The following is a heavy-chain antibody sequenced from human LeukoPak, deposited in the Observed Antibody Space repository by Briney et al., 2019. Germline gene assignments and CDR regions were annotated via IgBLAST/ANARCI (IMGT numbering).Heavy chain of an antibody. CDR2: IYTSGST. D-gene: IGHD4-23*01. Sequence: SETLSLTCTVSGGSISSYYWSWIRQPAGKGLEWIGRIYTSGSTNYNPSLKSRVTMSVDTSKNQFSLKLSSVTAADTAVYYCAGQSGGNSFYYYYYMDVWGKGTTVTVSS. CDR3: AGQSGGNSFYYYYYMDV. J-gene: IGHJ6*03. CDR1: GGSISSYY. V-gene: IGHV4-4*07.